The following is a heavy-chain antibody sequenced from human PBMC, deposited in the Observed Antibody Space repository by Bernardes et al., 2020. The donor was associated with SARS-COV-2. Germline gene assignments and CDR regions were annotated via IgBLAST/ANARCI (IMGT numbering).Heavy chain of an antibody. CDR2: MNPNSGNT. J-gene: IGHJ6*02. Sequence: ASVKVSCKASGYTFTSYDINWVRQATGQGLEWMGWMNPNSGNTGFAQKFQGRVTMTWSTSISTAYMELSSLRSEDTAVYYCARDLQVYGMDVWGQGTTVTVSS. V-gene: IGHV1-8*01. CDR3: ARDLQVYGMDV. CDR1: GYTFTSYD.